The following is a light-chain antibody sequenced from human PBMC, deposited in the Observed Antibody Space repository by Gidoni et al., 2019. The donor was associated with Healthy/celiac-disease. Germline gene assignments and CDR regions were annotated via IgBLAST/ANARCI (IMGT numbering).Light chain of an antibody. J-gene: IGKJ4*01. CDR2: DAS. V-gene: IGKV3-11*01. CDR1: QSVSSY. CDR3: QQRSNWPGLT. Sequence: ELEFTQSPATLSLSPGERATLSCRAGQSVSSYLAWYQQKPGQAPRLLIYDASNRATGIPARFSGSGSGTDFTLTISSLEPEDFAVYYCQQRSNWPGLTFXGXTKVEIK.